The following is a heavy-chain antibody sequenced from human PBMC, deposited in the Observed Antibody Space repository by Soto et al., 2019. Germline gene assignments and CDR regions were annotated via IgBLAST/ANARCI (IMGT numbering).Heavy chain of an antibody. D-gene: IGHD4-17*01. J-gene: IGHJ4*02. CDR2: ISYSGST. CDR3: GSLYGGYVTY. V-gene: IGHV4-39*01. Sequence: QLQLQESGPGLVKPSGTLSLTCSVSGGYIRSSSYYWGWIRQPPGKGLEWIGSISYSGSTYYNPSLKSRVTMSVDTSKEQFPIKLTSVTAAETAVYYCGSLYGGYVTYWGQGTLVTVSS. CDR1: GGYIRSSSYY.